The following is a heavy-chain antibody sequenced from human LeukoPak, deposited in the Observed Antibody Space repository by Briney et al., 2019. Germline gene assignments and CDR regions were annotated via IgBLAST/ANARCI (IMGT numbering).Heavy chain of an antibody. V-gene: IGHV3-21*01. Sequence: PGGSLRLSCAASGFTFSSYSMNWVRQAPGKGLEWVSSISSGSSYIYYADSVKGRFTISRDNAKNSLYLQMNSLRAEDTAVYYCARESAYCGGDCYSSLYYFDYWGQGTLVTVSS. D-gene: IGHD2-21*02. CDR2: ISSGSSYI. J-gene: IGHJ4*02. CDR1: GFTFSSYS. CDR3: ARESAYCGGDCYSSLYYFDY.